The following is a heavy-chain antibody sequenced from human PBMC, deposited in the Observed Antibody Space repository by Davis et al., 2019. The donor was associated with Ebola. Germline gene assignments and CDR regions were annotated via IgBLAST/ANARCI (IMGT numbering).Heavy chain of an antibody. J-gene: IGHJ4*02. CDR2: ISASGSPI. D-gene: IGHD3-9*01. V-gene: IGHV3-48*03. Sequence: GESLKISCVTSGFTFYRYEMNWVRQAPGKGLEWVSFISASGSPIYYADSIKGRFTISRDTARNSVHLQMDSLSAEDTAIYYCARGPLTALDYWGQGTLVTVSS. CDR1: GFTFYRYE. CDR3: ARGPLTALDY.